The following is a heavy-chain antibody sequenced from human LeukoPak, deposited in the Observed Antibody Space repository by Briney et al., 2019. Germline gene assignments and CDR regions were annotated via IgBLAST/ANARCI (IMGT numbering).Heavy chain of an antibody. D-gene: IGHD2-2*01. CDR2: INSDGSTI. J-gene: IGHJ4*02. V-gene: IGHV3-74*01. Sequence: PRGSLRLSCAASGFTFSTYWMHWVRQAPGKGLVWVSRINSDGSTINYADSVKGRLTISRDNAKNTLYLQLNSLGVEDTAVYYCATAGQYRFDNWGQGTLVTVSS. CDR1: GFTFSTYW. CDR3: ATAGQYRFDN.